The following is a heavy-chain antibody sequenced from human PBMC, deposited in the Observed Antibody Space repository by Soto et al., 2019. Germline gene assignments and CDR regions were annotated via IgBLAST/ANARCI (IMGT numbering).Heavy chain of an antibody. CDR2: ISGGASSI. D-gene: IGHD3-22*01. V-gene: IGHV3-11*01. J-gene: IGHJ3*02. CDR1: GFTFSDHF. Sequence: QVQLVESGGGVVKPGGSLRLSCAASGFTFSDHFMSWIRQAPGKGLEWISYISGGASSIYYADSVKGRFTISRDNSKNTLYLQMNSLRAEDTAVYYCAKDSVVVITTLAFDIWGQGTMVTVSS. CDR3: AKDSVVVITTLAFDI.